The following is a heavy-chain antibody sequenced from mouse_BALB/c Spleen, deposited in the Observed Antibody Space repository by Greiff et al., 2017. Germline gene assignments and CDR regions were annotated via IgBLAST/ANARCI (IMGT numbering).Heavy chain of an antibody. V-gene: IGHV5-17*02. Sequence: EVKLVESGGGLVQPGGSRKLSCAASGFTFSSFGMHWVRQAPEKGLEWVAYISSGSSTIYYADTVKGRFTISRDNPKNTLFLQMTSLRSEDTAMYYCARLTTVRYFDVWGAGTTVTVSS. D-gene: IGHD1-1*01. CDR3: ARLTTVRYFDV. J-gene: IGHJ1*01. CDR2: ISSGSSTI. CDR1: GFTFSSFG.